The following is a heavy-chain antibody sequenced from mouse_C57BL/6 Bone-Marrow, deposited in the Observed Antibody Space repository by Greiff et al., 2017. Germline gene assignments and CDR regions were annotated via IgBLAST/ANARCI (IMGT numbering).Heavy chain of an antibody. CDR2: IYPGDGDT. V-gene: IGHV1-80*01. J-gene: IGHJ3*01. CDR3: ARSGLLRRGFAY. CDR1: GYAFSSYW. Sequence: QVQLQQSGAELVKPGASVKISCKASGYAFSSYWMHWVKQRPGKGLEWIGQIYPGDGDTKYTGKFKGKATLTADKSSSTAYMQLSSLTSEYSAVYVCARSGLLRRGFAYWGQGTLVTVSA. D-gene: IGHD1-1*01.